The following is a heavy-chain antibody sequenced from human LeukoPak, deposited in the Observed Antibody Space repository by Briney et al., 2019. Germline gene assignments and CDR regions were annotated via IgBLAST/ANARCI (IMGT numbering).Heavy chain of an antibody. CDR1: RLTFSSYS. CDR2: ISSSSSHI. CDR3: ARVGSTYYYYYMDV. V-gene: IGHV3-21*01. J-gene: IGHJ6*03. D-gene: IGHD3-10*01. Sequence: GGSLRLSCADSRLTFSSYSMNWVRQAPGQGQEWVSSISSSSSHIYYADSVKGRFTMSRDNAKYSLYLQMNSLSAEDTAVYYCARVGSTYYYYYMDVWRKGTTVTVSS.